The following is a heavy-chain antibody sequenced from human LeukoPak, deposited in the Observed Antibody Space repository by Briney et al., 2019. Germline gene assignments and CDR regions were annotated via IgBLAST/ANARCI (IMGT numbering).Heavy chain of an antibody. CDR3: ARDVGT. D-gene: IGHD7-27*01. J-gene: IGHJ5*02. CDR1: GFIFSNYG. CDR2: ISSDGSHK. V-gene: IGHV3-30*03. Sequence: GGSLRLSCAASGFIFSNYGIHWVRQAPGKGLEWVAVISSDGSHKSYTDSVKGRFTISRDNSKNTLYLQMSSLRAEDTAVYYCARDVGTWGQGTLVTVSS.